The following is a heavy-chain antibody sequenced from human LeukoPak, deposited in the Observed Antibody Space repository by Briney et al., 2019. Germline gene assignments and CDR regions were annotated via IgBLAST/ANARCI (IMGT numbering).Heavy chain of an antibody. D-gene: IGHD3-3*01. V-gene: IGHV4-61*02. J-gene: IGHJ4*02. CDR2: TYTSGST. Sequence: SQTLSLTCTVSGGSISSGSYYWSWIRQPAGKGLEWIGRTYTSGSTNYNPSLKSRVTISVDTSKNQFSLKLSPVTAADTAVYYCARAGGYYGYFDYWGQGTLVTVSS. CDR1: GGSISSGSYY. CDR3: ARAGGYYGYFDY.